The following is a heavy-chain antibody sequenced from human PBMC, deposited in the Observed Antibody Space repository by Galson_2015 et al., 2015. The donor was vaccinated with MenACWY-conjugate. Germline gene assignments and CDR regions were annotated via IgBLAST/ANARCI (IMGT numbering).Heavy chain of an antibody. Sequence: SLRLSCAASGFTFSDYYMSWIRQAPGKGLEWVSYISSSSSYTNYADSVKGRFTISRDNAKNSLYLQMNSLRAEDTAVYYCARERGSSGWFGPAGRTGMDVWGQGTTVTVSS. CDR1: GFTFSDYY. CDR3: ARERGSSGWFGPAGRTGMDV. CDR2: ISSSSSYT. J-gene: IGHJ6*02. D-gene: IGHD6-19*01. V-gene: IGHV3-11*05.